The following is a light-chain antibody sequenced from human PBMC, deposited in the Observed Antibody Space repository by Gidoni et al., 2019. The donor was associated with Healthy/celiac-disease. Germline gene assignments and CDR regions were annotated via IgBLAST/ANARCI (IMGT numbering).Light chain of an antibody. Sequence: ERVLTQSPGTRCLSPGERATLSCRASQSVSSSYLAWYQQKPGQAPRLLIYGASRRATGIPDRFSGSGSGTDFTLTISRLEPEDFAVYYCQQYGSSPGLTFGGGTKVEFK. CDR3: QQYGSSPGLT. CDR2: GAS. V-gene: IGKV3-20*01. J-gene: IGKJ4*01. CDR1: QSVSSSY.